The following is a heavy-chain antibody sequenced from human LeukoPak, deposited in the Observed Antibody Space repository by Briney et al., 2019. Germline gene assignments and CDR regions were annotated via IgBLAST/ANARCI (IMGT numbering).Heavy chain of an antibody. V-gene: IGHV4-34*01. CDR3: ARGHLQFCSSTSCYGNNWFDP. D-gene: IGHD2-2*01. J-gene: IGHJ5*02. CDR1: GGSFSGYY. Sequence: SETLSLTCAVYGGSFSGYYWSWIRQPPGKGLEWIGEINHSGSTNYNPSLKSRVTISVDTSQNQFSLKLSSVTAADTAVYYCARGHLQFCSSTSCYGNNWFDPWGQGTLVTVSS. CDR2: INHSGST.